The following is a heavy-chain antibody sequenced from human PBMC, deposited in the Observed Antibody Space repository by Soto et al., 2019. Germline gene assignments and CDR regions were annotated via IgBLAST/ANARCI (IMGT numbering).Heavy chain of an antibody. D-gene: IGHD3-16*02. Sequence: PSETLSLTCTVSGGSISSYYWSWIRQPPGKGLEWIGYIYYSGSTNYNPSLKSRVTISVDTSKNQFSLKLSSVTAADTAVYYCARSYDYVWGSYRKYYFDYWGQGTLVTVSS. CDR1: GGSISSYY. J-gene: IGHJ4*02. CDR3: ARSYDYVWGSYRKYYFDY. CDR2: IYYSGST. V-gene: IGHV4-59*01.